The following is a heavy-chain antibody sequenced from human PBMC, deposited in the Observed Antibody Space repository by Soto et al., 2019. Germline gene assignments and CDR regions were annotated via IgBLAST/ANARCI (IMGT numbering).Heavy chain of an antibody. D-gene: IGHD2-21*01. Sequence: SETLSLTCAVYGGSFSGYYWSWIRQPPGKGLEWIGEINHSGSTNYNPSLKSRVTISVDTSKNQFSLKLSSVTAADTAMYYCATDPFGGGESEWFDPWGQGTLVTVSS. V-gene: IGHV4-34*01. J-gene: IGHJ5*02. CDR3: ATDPFGGGESEWFDP. CDR2: INHSGST. CDR1: GGSFSGYY.